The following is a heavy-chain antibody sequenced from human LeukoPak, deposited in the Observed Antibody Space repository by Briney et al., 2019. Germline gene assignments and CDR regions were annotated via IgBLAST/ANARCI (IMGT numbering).Heavy chain of an antibody. CDR3: ARDYGANWFDP. V-gene: IGHV1-2*02. D-gene: IGHD4-17*01. CDR2: INPDSGAT. J-gene: IGHJ5*02. CDR1: GNTFSVYY. Sequence: ASVKVSCTPSGNTFSVYYVHWVRLAPGQGLEWMGWINPDSGATDYGDKFQGRLTMTRDTSISTAYMELSRLRSDDTALYYCARDYGANWFDPWGQGTLVTVSS.